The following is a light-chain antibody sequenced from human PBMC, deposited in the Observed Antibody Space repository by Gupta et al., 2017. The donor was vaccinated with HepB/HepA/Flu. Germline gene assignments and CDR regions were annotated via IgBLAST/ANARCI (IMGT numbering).Light chain of an antibody. Sequence: QSALTQPPSVSGSPGQSVTISCTGTSSDVGGYNSVSWYQQHPGKAPKLMIYDVNKRPSGVPDRFSGSKSGNTASLTISGLQAEDEADYHCCSYAGDSSYVFGSGTKVTV. CDR2: DVN. CDR3: CSYAGDSSYV. CDR1: SSDVGGYNS. V-gene: IGLV2-11*01. J-gene: IGLJ1*01.